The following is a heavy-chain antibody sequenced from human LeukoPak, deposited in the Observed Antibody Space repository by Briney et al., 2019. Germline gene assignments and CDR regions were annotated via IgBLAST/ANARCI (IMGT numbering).Heavy chain of an antibody. V-gene: IGHV4-39*01. D-gene: IGHD6-19*01. CDR3: TSGSYSSGWYPYFDN. CDR1: GGSISSSDYY. Sequence: SETLSLTCTVSGGSISSSDYYWGWVRQPPGKGLEWIGSIYYSGSTYYNPSLKSRVTISVDTSKNQFSLRLSSVTAADTAVYYYTSGSYSSGWYPYFDNWGQGTLVTVSS. J-gene: IGHJ4*02. CDR2: IYYSGST.